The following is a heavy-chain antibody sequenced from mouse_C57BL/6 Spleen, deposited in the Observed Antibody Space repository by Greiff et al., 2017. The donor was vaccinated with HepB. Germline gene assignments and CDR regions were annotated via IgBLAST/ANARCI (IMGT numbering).Heavy chain of an antibody. J-gene: IGHJ4*01. V-gene: IGHV1-55*01. CDR3: ARGNWGYAMDY. Sequence: QVQLKEPGAELVKPGASVKMSCKASGYTFTSYWITWVKQRPGQGLEWIGDIYPGSGSTNYNEKFKSKATLTVDTSSSTAYMQLSSLTSEDSAVYYCARGNWGYAMDYWGQGTSVTVSS. CDR1: GYTFTSYW. CDR2: IYPGSGST. D-gene: IGHD4-1*01.